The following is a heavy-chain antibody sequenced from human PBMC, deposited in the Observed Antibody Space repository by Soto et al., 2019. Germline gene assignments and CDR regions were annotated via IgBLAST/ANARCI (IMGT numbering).Heavy chain of an antibody. V-gene: IGHV4-30-2*01. D-gene: IGHD6-13*01. CDR2: IYQSGTT. J-gene: IGHJ4*02. CDR3: ARAAMGGSSWPFDY. CDR1: GDSISSGGYS. Sequence: PSETLSLTRDVSGDSISSGGYSWNWIRQPPGKGLEWIGNIYQSGTTDYNPLLKSRVTISVDRSKNQFSLKLSSVTAADTAVYYCARAAMGGSSWPFDYWGQGTLVTVS.